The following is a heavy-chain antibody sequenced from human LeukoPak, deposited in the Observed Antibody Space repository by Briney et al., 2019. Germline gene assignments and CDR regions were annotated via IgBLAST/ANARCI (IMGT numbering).Heavy chain of an antibody. V-gene: IGHV1-46*01. D-gene: IGHD6-13*01. Sequence: RASVKVSCKASGYTFTSYYMHWVRQAPGQGLEWMGIINPSGGSTSYTQKFQGRVTMTRDTSTRTVYMELSSLRSEDTAVYYCARDRGYSSRIVDWEYWGQGTLVTVSS. CDR3: ARDRGYSSRIVDWEY. J-gene: IGHJ4*02. CDR2: INPSGGST. CDR1: GYTFTSYY.